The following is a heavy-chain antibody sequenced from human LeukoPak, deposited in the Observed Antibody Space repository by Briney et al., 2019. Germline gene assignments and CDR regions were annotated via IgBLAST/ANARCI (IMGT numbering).Heavy chain of an antibody. Sequence: EASVKVSCKASGYTFISFGISWVRQAPGQGLEWMGWINPNNGDTKYLQKFQGRVTMTRDPSISTAYMELSRLTSDDTAVYYCARGSGITAGGTFPFDPWGQGTLVTVSS. D-gene: IGHD6-13*01. V-gene: IGHV1-2*02. CDR2: INPNNGDT. CDR1: GYTFISFG. J-gene: IGHJ5*02. CDR3: ARGSGITAGGTFPFDP.